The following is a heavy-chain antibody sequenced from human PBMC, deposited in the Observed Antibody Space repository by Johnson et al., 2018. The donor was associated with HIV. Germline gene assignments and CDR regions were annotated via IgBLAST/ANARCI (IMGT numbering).Heavy chain of an antibody. D-gene: IGHD1-7*01. CDR3: ARSATGTTADAFDI. CDR2: IKQDGSEK. Sequence: VQLVESGGGLVQPGGSLRLSCAASGFTVSSYYMTWVRQAPGKGLEWVANIKQDGSEKYYVDSVKGRFTISRDNAKNSLYLQMNSLRAEDTAVYYCARSATGTTADAFDIWGQGTMVTVSA. CDR1: GFTVSSYY. V-gene: IGHV3-7*01. J-gene: IGHJ3*02.